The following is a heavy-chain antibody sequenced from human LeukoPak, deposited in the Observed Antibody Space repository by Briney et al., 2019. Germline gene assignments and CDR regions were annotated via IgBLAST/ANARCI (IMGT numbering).Heavy chain of an antibody. D-gene: IGHD4-11*01. CDR3: AGTRYSNRFDY. CDR1: GGSISSSSYY. V-gene: IGHV4-39*01. CDR2: IYYSGST. Sequence: SETLSLTCTVSGGSISSSSYYWGWIRQPPGKGLEWIGSIYYSGSTYYNPSLKSRVTISVDTSKNQFSLKLSSVTAADTAVYYCAGTRYSNRFDYWGQGTLVTVSS. J-gene: IGHJ4*02.